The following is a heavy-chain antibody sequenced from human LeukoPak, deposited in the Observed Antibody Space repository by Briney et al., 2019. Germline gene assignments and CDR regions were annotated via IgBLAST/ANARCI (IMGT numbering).Heavy chain of an antibody. CDR3: AQGRDSPHA. V-gene: IGHV4-39*01. CDR2: IYYSGST. J-gene: IGHJ5*02. D-gene: IGHD3-10*01. CDR1: GGSISSSSYY. Sequence: PSETLSLTCTVSGGSISSSSYYWGWIRQPPGKGLEWIGSIYYSGSTYYNPSIKSRVTISLDTSKNQFSLKLSSVTAADTAVYYCAQGRDSPHAWGQGTLVTVSS.